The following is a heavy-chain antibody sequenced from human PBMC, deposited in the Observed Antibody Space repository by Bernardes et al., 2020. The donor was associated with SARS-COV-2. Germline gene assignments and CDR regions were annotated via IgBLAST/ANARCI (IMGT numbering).Heavy chain of an antibody. CDR3: ARHRGDYFDY. J-gene: IGHJ4*02. V-gene: IGHV4-59*08. CDR2: IYYSGST. CDR1: GVSISGYY. Sequence: SETLSLTCTVSGVSISGYYWSWIRQPPGKGLEWIGYIYYSGSTNYNPSLKNRLTISVDTSKNHFSLRLSSVTAADTAVYYCARHRGDYFDYWGQGTLVIVSS.